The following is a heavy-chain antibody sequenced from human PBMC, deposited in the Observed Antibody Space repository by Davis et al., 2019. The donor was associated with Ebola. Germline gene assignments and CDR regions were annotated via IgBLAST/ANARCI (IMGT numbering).Heavy chain of an antibody. D-gene: IGHD2-15*01. CDR2: IKQDGSEK. Sequence: GESLKISCAASGFTFSSYWMSWVRQAPGKGLEWVANIKQDGSEKYYVDSVKGRFTISRDNAKNSLYLQMNSLRAEDTAVYYCARARHCSGGSCYLDYWGQGTLVTVSS. CDR1: GFTFSSYW. J-gene: IGHJ4*02. V-gene: IGHV3-7*04. CDR3: ARARHCSGGSCYLDY.